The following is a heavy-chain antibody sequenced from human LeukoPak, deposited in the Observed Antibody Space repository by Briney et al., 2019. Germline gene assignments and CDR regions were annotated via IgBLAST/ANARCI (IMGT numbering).Heavy chain of an antibody. CDR3: ARARVVPAATPNWFDP. J-gene: IGHJ5*02. CDR2: INHSGST. V-gene: IGHV4-34*01. Sequence: SGTLSLTCAVYGGSFSGYYWSWIRQPPGKGLEWIGEINHSGSTNYNPSLKSRVTISVDTSKNQFSLKLSSVTAADTAVYYCARARVVPAATPNWFDPWGQGTLVTVSS. D-gene: IGHD2-2*01. CDR1: GGSFSGYY.